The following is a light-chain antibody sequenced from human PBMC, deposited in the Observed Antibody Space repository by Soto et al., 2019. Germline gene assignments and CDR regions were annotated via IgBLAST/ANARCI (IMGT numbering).Light chain of an antibody. V-gene: IGLV2-23*01. Sequence: QSVLTQPASVSGSPGQSITISCTGTSSDVGSYNLVSWYQQHPGKAPKLMIYEGSKRPSGVSNRFSGSKSGTTASLTTSGLQGEDEADYYCCSYAGSSTVVFGGGTKRTVL. J-gene: IGLJ2*01. CDR1: SSDVGSYNL. CDR3: CSYAGSSTVV. CDR2: EGS.